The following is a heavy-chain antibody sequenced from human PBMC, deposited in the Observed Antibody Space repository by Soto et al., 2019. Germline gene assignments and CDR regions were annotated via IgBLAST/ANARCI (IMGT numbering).Heavy chain of an antibody. CDR1: GFTFSSYG. V-gene: IGHV3-30*18. CDR3: VKDQSMVWFGESPFDY. Sequence: GGSLRLSCAASGFTFSSYGMHWVRQAPGKGLERVAVISYDGSNKYYADSVKGRFTISRDNSKNTLYLQMNSLRAEETAVYYCVKDQSMVWFGESPFDYWGQGTLVTVSS. J-gene: IGHJ4*02. CDR2: ISYDGSNK. D-gene: IGHD3-10*01.